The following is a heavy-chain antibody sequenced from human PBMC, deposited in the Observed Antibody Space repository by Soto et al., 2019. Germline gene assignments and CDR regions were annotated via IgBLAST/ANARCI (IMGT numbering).Heavy chain of an antibody. CDR3: ARVRRGILTGSRGYFDY. CDR1: GGSISSDNYY. Sequence: SETLSLTCSVSGGSISSDNYYWSWIRQHPGKALEWIGYIYNTGNTYYNTSLKSRLTISVDTSENQFSMKLSTVTASDTSVFYCARVRRGILTGSRGYFDYWGQGALVTVS. D-gene: IGHD3-9*01. CDR2: IYNTGNT. J-gene: IGHJ4*02. V-gene: IGHV4-31*03.